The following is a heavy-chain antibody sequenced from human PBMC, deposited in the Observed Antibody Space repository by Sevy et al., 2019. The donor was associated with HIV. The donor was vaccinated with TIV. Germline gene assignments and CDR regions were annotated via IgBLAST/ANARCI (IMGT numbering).Heavy chain of an antibody. CDR3: ATGGYSGSYSNRGLMVY. Sequence: ASMKVSCKVSGYTLTELSMHWVRQAPGKGLEWMGGFDPEDGETIYAQKFQGRVTMTEDTSTDTAYMELSSLRSEDTAVYYCATGGYSGSYSNRGLMVYWGQGTLVTVSS. D-gene: IGHD1-26*01. CDR2: FDPEDGET. CDR1: GYTLTELS. J-gene: IGHJ4*02. V-gene: IGHV1-24*01.